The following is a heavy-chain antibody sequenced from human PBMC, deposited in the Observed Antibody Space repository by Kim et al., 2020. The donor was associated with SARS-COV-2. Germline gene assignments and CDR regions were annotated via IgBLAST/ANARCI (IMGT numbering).Heavy chain of an antibody. V-gene: IGHV4-59*01. Sequence: SETLSLTCTVSGGSISSYYWSWIRQPPGKGLEWIGYIYYSGSTNYNPSLKSRVTISVDTSKNQFSLKLSSVTAADTAVYYCARDSGGATFDYWGQGTLVTVSS. CDR1: GGSISSYY. J-gene: IGHJ4*02. CDR2: IYYSGST. D-gene: IGHD1-26*01. CDR3: ARDSGGATFDY.